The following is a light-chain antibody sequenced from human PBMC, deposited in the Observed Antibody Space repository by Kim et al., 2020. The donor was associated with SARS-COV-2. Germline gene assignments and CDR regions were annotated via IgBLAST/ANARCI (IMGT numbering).Light chain of an antibody. CDR3: QAWDSSTAV. V-gene: IGLV3-1*01. J-gene: IGLJ2*01. Sequence: VSPGQTSSLTCSGDKLGDKYACWYQQKPGQSPVLVIYQDSKRPSGIPERFSGSNSGNTATLTISGTQAMDEADYYCQAWDSSTAVFGGGTQLTVL. CDR1: KLGDKY. CDR2: QDS.